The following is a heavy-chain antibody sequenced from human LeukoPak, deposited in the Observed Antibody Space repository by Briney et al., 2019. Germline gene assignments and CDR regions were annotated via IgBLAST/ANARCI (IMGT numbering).Heavy chain of an antibody. J-gene: IGHJ6*02. D-gene: IGHD2-15*01. CDR2: XSSSSTI. V-gene: IGHV3-48*04. Sequence: XSSSSTIYYADSVKGRFTISRDNAKNSLYLQMNSLRPDDSAVYYCVKDLGSAITSALALDVWGQGTTVTVSS. CDR3: VKDLGSAITSALALDV.